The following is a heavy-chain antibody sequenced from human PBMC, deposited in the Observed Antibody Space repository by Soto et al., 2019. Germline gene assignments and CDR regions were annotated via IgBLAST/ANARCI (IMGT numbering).Heavy chain of an antibody. Sequence: QVQLVQSGAEVKKPGASVKVSCKASGYTFTSYAMHWVRQAPGQRLEWMGWINAGNGNTKYSQKFQGRVTITRDTSASTAYMELSSLRSEDTAVYYCAREWRKTYYSYGMDVWGQGTTVSVSS. CDR2: INAGNGNT. CDR1: GYTFTSYA. CDR3: AREWRKTYYSYGMDV. D-gene: IGHD3-3*01. J-gene: IGHJ6*02. V-gene: IGHV1-3*01.